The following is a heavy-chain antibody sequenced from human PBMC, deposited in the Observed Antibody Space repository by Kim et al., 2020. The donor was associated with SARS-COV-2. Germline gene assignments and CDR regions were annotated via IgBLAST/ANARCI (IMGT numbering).Heavy chain of an antibody. D-gene: IGHD2-15*01. J-gene: IGHJ4*02. Sequence: VKSRFTNSSDNSKNTLYLQMNSLRAEDTAVDYCAKASERGRSGGTYYFDYWGQGTLVTVSS. CDR3: AKASERGRSGGTYYFDY. V-gene: IGHV3-23*01.